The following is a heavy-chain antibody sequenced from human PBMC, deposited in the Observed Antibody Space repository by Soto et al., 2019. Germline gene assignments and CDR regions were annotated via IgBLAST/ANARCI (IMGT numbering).Heavy chain of an antibody. CDR2: IYYSGST. CDR3: ARNERWLVIFDY. CDR1: GGSISSSSYY. Sequence: SETLSLTCTVSGGSISSSSYYWGWIRQPPGKGLEWIGSIYYSGSTYYNPSLKSRVTISVDTSKNQFSLKLSSVTAADTAVYYCARNERWLVIFDYWGQGTLVTVSS. J-gene: IGHJ4*02. D-gene: IGHD6-19*01. V-gene: IGHV4-39*01.